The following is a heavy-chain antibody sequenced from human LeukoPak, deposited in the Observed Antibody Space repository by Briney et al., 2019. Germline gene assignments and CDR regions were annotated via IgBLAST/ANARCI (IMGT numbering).Heavy chain of an antibody. V-gene: IGHV4-59*01. CDR2: IYYSGST. Sequence: SETLSLTCTVSGGSISGYYWSWIRQPPVKGLEWIGYIYYSGSTNYNPSLKSRVTISVDTSKNQFSLKLSSVTAADTAVYYCARGSLGSGLDYWGQGTLVTVSS. D-gene: IGHD1-26*01. J-gene: IGHJ4*02. CDR1: GGSISGYY. CDR3: ARGSLGSGLDY.